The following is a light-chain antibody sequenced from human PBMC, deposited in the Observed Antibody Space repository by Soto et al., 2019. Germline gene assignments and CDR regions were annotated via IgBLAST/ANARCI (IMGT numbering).Light chain of an antibody. V-gene: IGKV3-20*01. J-gene: IGKJ4*01. CDR1: QSVSSSF. CDR2: GAS. CDR3: QQYGSSPPLT. Sequence: EIVLTQSPGTLSLSPGERATLSCRAIQSVSSSFLAWYQQKPGQAPRLLIYGASSRAPGIPDRFSGSGSGTDFPLTISRLEPEDFAVYYCQQYGSSPPLTFGGGTKVDIK.